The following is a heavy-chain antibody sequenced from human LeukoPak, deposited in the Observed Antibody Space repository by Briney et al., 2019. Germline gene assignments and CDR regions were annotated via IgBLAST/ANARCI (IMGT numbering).Heavy chain of an antibody. CDR3: ARDHNYGYNFY. Sequence: PGGSLRLSCVASGFCSRSDRMTWVRQAPGKGLEWVAHIKEDGIATYYADSVKGRFIISRDNAKNSLYLQMNSLRVEDTAVYFCARDHNYGYNFYWGQGDVVTVSS. CDR2: IKEDGIAT. CDR1: GFCSRSDR. J-gene: IGHJ4*02. D-gene: IGHD3-16*01. V-gene: IGHV3-7*01.